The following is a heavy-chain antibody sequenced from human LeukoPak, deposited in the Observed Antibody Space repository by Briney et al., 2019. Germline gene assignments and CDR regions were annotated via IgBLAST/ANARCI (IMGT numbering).Heavy chain of an antibody. CDR1: GGSISSYY. CDR3: ALTTVTTLEEGY. V-gene: IGHV4-59*01. J-gene: IGHJ4*02. CDR2: IYYSGST. Sequence: SETLSLTCTVSGGSISSYYWSWIRQPPGKGLEWIGYIYYSGSTNYNPSLKSRVTISVDTSKNQFSLKLSSVTAADTAVYYCALTTVTTLEEGYWGQGTLVTVSS. D-gene: IGHD4-17*01.